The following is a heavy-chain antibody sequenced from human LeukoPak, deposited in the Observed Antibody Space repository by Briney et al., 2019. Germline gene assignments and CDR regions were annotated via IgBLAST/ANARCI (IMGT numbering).Heavy chain of an antibody. CDR3: ARTGALMVYATDQFDY. CDR1: GGTFSSYA. CDR2: IIPIFGTA. Sequence: SVKVSCKACGGTFSSYAISWVRQAPGQGLEWMGRIIPIFGTANYAQKFQGRVTITTDESTSTAYMELSSLRSEDTAVYYCARTGALMVYATDQFDYWGQGTLVTVSS. J-gene: IGHJ4*02. V-gene: IGHV1-69*05. D-gene: IGHD2-8*01.